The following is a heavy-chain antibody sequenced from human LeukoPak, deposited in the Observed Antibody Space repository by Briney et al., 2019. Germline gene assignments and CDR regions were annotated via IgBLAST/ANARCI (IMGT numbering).Heavy chain of an antibody. D-gene: IGHD6-6*01. Sequence: SETLSLTCTVSGGSVSSSSYYWGWIRQPPGKGLEWIGSIYYSGSTYYNPSLKSRVTISVDTSKNQFSLKLSSVTAADTAVYYCARLSIAAQAGRAFDIWGQGTMVTVSS. CDR3: ARLSIAAQAGRAFDI. V-gene: IGHV4-39*01. CDR1: GGSVSSSSYY. CDR2: IYYSGST. J-gene: IGHJ3*02.